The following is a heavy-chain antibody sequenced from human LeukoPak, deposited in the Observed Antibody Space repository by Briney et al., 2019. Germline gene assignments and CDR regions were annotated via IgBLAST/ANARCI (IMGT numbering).Heavy chain of an antibody. D-gene: IGHD5/OR15-5a*01. V-gene: IGHV4-34*01. CDR1: GGSFSGYY. CDR2: INHRGST. J-gene: IGHJ6*03. Sequence: SETLSLTCAVYGGSFSGYYWSWLRQPPGKGLEWIGEINHRGSTNYNPPLKSRVTISVDTSKNQFSLKLSSVAAADTAVYYCARPVSHYYYYYMDVWGKGTTVTVSS. CDR3: ARPVSHYYYYYMDV.